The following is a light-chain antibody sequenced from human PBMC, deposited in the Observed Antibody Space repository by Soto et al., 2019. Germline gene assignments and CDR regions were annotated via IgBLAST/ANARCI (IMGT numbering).Light chain of an antibody. CDR3: SSYTSGSTLWV. CDR1: SSDIGGYNY. Sequence: QSVLTQPASVSGSPGQSITISCTGTSSDIGGYNYVSWYQQYPGKAPKLMIYEVSNRPSRVSDRFSGSKSGYTASLTISGLQAEDEANYYCSSYTSGSTLWVFGGGTQLTVL. J-gene: IGLJ3*02. V-gene: IGLV2-14*01. CDR2: EVS.